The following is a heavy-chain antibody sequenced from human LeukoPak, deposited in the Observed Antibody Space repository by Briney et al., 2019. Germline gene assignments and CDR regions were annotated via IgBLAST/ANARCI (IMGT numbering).Heavy chain of an antibody. D-gene: IGHD4-23*01. CDR3: ARRRDYGGNSEKAPFDY. J-gene: IGHJ4*02. Sequence: GESLQISCKGSGYSFTSYRIGWVRQMPGKGLEWMGIIYPGDSDTRYSPSFQGQVTISADKSISTAYLQWSSLKASDTAMYYCARRRDYGGNSEKAPFDYWGQGTLVTVSS. CDR1: GYSFTSYR. V-gene: IGHV5-51*01. CDR2: IYPGDSDT.